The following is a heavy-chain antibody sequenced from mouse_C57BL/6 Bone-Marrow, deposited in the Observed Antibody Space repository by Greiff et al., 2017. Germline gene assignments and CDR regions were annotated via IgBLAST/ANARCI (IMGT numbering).Heavy chain of an antibody. V-gene: IGHV5-17*01. J-gene: IGHJ1*03. CDR1: GFTFSDYG. CDR2: ISSGSSTI. D-gene: IGHD1-1*01. Sequence: EVQVVESGGGLVKPGGSLKLSCAASGFTFSDYGMHWVRQAPEKGLEWVAYISSGSSTIYYADTVKGRFTISRDNAKNTLFLQMTSLRSEDTAMYYCAKNDYSGSSPWGTGTTVTVSS. CDR3: AKNDYSGSSP.